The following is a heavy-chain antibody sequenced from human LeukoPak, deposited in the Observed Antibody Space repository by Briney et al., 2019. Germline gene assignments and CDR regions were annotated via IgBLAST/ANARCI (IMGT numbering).Heavy chain of an antibody. CDR3: ARKVGATTSWFDP. D-gene: IGHD1-26*01. V-gene: IGHV1-69*04. CDR1: GGTFSSYA. CDR2: IIPILGIA. J-gene: IGHJ5*02. Sequence: GASVKVSCKASGGTFSSYAISWVRQAPGQGLEWMGRIIPILGIANYAQKFQGRVTVTTDKSTSTAYMELSSLRSEDTAVYYCARKVGATTSWFDPWGQGTLVTVSS.